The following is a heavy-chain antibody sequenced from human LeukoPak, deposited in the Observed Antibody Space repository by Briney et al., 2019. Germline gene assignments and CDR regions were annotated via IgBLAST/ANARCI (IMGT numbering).Heavy chain of an antibody. J-gene: IGHJ2*01. CDR1: GFTFSNAW. CDR3: TTHDYGDYVPYWYFDL. V-gene: IGHV3-15*01. D-gene: IGHD4-17*01. CDR2: IKSKTDGGTT. Sequence: GGSLRLSCAASGFTFSNAWMSWVRQAPGKGLEWVGRIKSKTDGGTTDYAAPVKGRFTISRDDSKNTLYLQMNSLKTEDTAVYYCTTHDYGDYVPYWYFDLWGRGTLVTVSS.